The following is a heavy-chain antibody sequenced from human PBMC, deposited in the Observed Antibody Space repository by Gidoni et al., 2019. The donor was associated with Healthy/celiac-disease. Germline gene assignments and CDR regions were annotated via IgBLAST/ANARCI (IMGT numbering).Heavy chain of an antibody. CDR1: GFTFSSYS. CDR3: AREPTYDFWSGYYYN. D-gene: IGHD3-3*01. V-gene: IGHV3-21*01. J-gene: IGHJ4*02. Sequence: EVQLVASGGGLVKPGGSLRLSCAASGFTFSSYSMNWVRQAPGKGLEWVSSISSSSSYIYYADSVKGRFTISRDNAKNSLYLQMNSLSAEDTAVYYCAREPTYDFWSGYYYNWGQGTLVTVSS. CDR2: ISSSSSYI.